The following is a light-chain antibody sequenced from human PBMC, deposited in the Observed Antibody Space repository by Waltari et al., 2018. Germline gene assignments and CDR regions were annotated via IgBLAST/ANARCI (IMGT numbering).Light chain of an antibody. V-gene: IGKV3-15*01. J-gene: IGKJ1*01. Sequence: EIVMTQSPATLSVSPGERATLSCRACETVYSNLAWYQQKPGQAPRLLIYGASTRATGVPARFSGSGSGTVFTLTINSLQSEDFAVYYCQQYNKWPPLTFGQGTKVEIK. CDR2: GAS. CDR3: QQYNKWPPLT. CDR1: ETVYSN.